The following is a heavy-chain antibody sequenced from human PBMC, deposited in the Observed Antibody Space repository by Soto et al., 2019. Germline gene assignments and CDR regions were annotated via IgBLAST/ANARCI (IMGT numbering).Heavy chain of an antibody. V-gene: IGHV1-8*01. D-gene: IGHD3-22*01. CDR2: MNPNSGNT. J-gene: IGHJ3*02. CDR3: ARAAEYYYDSRGYYDAFDI. Sequence: QVQLVQSGAEVKKPGASVKVSCKASGYTFTSYDINWVRQATGQGLEWMGWMNPNSGNTGYAQKFQGRVTMTRNTSISTAYMELSSLRSEDTAVYYCARAAEYYYDSRGYYDAFDIWGQGTMVTVSS. CDR1: GYTFTSYD.